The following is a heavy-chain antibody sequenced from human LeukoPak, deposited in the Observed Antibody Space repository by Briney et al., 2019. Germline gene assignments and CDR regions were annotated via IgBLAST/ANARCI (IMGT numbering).Heavy chain of an antibody. CDR3: ARERTDYYDSSGYYGP. CDR2: INPSGGST. V-gene: IGHV1-46*01. Sequence: ASVKVSCKASGYTFTSYYMHWVRQAPGQGLEWMGIINPSGGSTSYAQKFQGRVTMTRDMSTSTVYMELSSLRSEDTAVYYCARERTDYYDSSGYYGPWGQGTLVTVSS. CDR1: GYTFTSYY. J-gene: IGHJ5*02. D-gene: IGHD3-22*01.